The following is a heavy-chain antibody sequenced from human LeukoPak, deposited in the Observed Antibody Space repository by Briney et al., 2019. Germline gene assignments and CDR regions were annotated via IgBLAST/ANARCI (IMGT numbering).Heavy chain of an antibody. Sequence: GGSLRLSCAASGFTISSYSMNWVRQAPGKGLEWVSSISSSNDYIYYADSVKGRFTISRDNAKNSLYLQMNSLRVEDTAVYYCARRSLYDFWSGYGFDYWGQGSLVTVSS. CDR3: ARRSLYDFWSGYGFDY. V-gene: IGHV3-21*01. CDR2: ISSSNDYI. J-gene: IGHJ4*02. D-gene: IGHD3-3*01. CDR1: GFTISSYS.